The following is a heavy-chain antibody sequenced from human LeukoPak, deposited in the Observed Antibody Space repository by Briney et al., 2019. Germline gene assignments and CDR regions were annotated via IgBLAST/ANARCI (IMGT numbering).Heavy chain of an antibody. CDR2: IYPGDSDT. J-gene: IGHJ4*02. V-gene: IGHV5-51*01. CDR1: RYSFTSYW. CDR3: ARFVGACSGGSCHSDY. Sequence: GESLQISCKGSRYSFTSYWIGWVRQMPGKGLEWMGIIYPGDSDTRYSPSFQGQVTISADKSISTAYLQWNSLKASDTAMYYCARFVGACSGGSCHSDYWGQGTLVTVSS. D-gene: IGHD2-15*01.